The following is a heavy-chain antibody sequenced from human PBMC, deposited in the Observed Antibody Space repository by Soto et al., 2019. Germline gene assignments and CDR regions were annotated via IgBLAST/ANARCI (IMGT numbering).Heavy chain of an antibody. CDR1: GYSFTSYW. CDR2: IDPSDSYT. D-gene: IGHD4-17*01. J-gene: IGHJ6*02. Sequence: GGSLKISCKGSGYSFTSYWISWVRQMPGKGLEWMGRIDPSDSYTNYSPSFQGHVTISADKSISTAYLQWSSLKASDTAMYYCARLKGYGGNSVHYYYGMDVWGQGTTVTVSS. V-gene: IGHV5-10-1*01. CDR3: ARLKGYGGNSVHYYYGMDV.